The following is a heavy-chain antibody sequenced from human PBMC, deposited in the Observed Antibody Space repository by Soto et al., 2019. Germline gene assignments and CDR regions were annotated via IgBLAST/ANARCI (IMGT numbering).Heavy chain of an antibody. D-gene: IGHD6-19*01. Sequence: SETLSLTCTVSGGSISSYYWSWIRQPPGKGLEWIGCVFSRGGTYYAPSLKSRVTISLDTSKNQFSLRLTSMTTADTAVYYCARMRPTGWHDYYFFGMDLWGQGTTVTVS. V-gene: IGHV4-59*01. CDR3: ARMRPTGWHDYYFFGMDL. J-gene: IGHJ6*02. CDR2: VFSRGGT. CDR1: GGSISSYY.